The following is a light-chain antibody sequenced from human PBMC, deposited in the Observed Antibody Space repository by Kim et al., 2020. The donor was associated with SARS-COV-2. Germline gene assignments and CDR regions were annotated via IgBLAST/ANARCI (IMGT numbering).Light chain of an antibody. CDR3: SSYTSSNTFVL. CDR1: SSDVGGYNF. V-gene: IGLV2-14*01. Sequence: QSALTQPASVSGSPGQSITISCTGTSSDVGGYNFVSWYQQHPGKVPKLMIYDVTKRPSGISNRFSDSKSGNTASLTISGLQAEDEADYYCSSYTSSNTFVLFGGGTQLTVL. J-gene: IGLJ2*01. CDR2: DVT.